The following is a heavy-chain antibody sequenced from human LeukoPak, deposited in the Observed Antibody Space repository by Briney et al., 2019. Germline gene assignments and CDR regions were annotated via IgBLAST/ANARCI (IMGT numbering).Heavy chain of an antibody. J-gene: IGHJ4*02. V-gene: IGHV3-23*01. CDR1: GFTFNSYA. Sequence: PGGSLRLSCAASGFTFNSYAMSWVRQAPGKGLEWVSAISGSGGSTYYADSVKGRFTISRDNSKNTLYLQMNSLRAEDTAVYYCARGEDYGDYFDYWGQGTLVTVSS. CDR2: ISGSGGST. D-gene: IGHD4-17*01. CDR3: ARGEDYGDYFDY.